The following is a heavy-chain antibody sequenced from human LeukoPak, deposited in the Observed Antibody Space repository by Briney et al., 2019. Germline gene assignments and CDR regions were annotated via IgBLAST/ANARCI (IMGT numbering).Heavy chain of an antibody. Sequence: SETLSLTCTVSGGSISSYYWSWIRQPPGKGLEWIGYIYYSGSTNYNPSLKGRVTISVDTSKNQFSLKLSSVTAADTAVYYCARGYCRVGGCYGGAFDIWGQGTMVTVSS. CDR2: IYYSGST. J-gene: IGHJ3*02. CDR3: ARGYCRVGGCYGGAFDI. CDR1: GGSISSYY. D-gene: IGHD2-15*01. V-gene: IGHV4-59*01.